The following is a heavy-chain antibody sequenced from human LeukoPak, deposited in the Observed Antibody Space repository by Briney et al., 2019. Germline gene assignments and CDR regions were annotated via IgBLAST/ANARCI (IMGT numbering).Heavy chain of an antibody. J-gene: IGHJ4*02. CDR3: AREMGGNALDY. V-gene: IGHV3-30*04. Sequence: GRSLRLSCAASGFTFSSYAMHWVRQAPGKGLEWVSVISYDGSNKYYADSVKGRFTISRENSKNTLYLQMNSLRAEDTAVYYCAREMGGNALDYWGQGTLVTVSS. CDR1: GFTFSSYA. CDR2: ISYDGSNK. D-gene: IGHD4-23*01.